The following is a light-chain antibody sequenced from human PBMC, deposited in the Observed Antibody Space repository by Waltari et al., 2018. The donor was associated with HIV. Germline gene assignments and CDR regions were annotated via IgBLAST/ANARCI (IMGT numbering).Light chain of an antibody. CDR1: SNDVGGSNY. CDR2: DVS. Sequence: QSALTQPASVSGSPGQSITISCTGSSNDVGGSNYVSWYQQHPGKAPILMIYDVSTRPSGVSDRFSGSKSGDTASLTISGLQPEDEADYYCESYTSTSVWLFGGGTRLTVL. J-gene: IGLJ2*01. V-gene: IGLV2-14*03. CDR3: ESYTSTSVWL.